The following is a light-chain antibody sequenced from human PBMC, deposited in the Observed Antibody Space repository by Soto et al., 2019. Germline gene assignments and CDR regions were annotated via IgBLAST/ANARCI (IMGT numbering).Light chain of an antibody. V-gene: IGKV3-11*01. J-gene: IGKJ5*01. Sequence: GGREKLSCRASQSVSSYLAWYQQKPGQAPRLLIYDASKRATGIPARFSGSGSGTDFTLTISSLEPEDFATYYCQQLLSYPITFGQGTRLEIK. CDR3: QQLLSYPIT. CDR1: QSVSSY. CDR2: DAS.